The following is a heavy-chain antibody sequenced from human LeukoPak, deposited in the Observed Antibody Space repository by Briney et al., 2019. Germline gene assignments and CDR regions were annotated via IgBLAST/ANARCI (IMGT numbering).Heavy chain of an antibody. D-gene: IGHD1-26*01. CDR1: GYTFTSYA. J-gene: IGHJ6*02. CDR3: AREEVEAQWELRYYYYYGMDV. CDR2: INAGNGNT. Sequence: GASVKVSCKASGYTFTSYAMHWVRQAPGQRLEWMGWINAGNGNTKYSQKFQGRVTITRDTSASTAYMELSSLRSEDTAVYYCAREEVEAQWELRYYYYYGMDVWGQGTTVTVSS. V-gene: IGHV1-3*01.